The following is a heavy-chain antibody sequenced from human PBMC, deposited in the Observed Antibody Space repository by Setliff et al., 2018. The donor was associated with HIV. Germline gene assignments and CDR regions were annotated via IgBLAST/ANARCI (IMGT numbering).Heavy chain of an antibody. Sequence: GESLTISCKGSGYSFTTNWIGWVRQMPGKGLELMGIVYPYDSDTRYSPSFQGQITISADKSTSSSYLQWSSLKASDTAMYYCARPRSSSWYEDAFDIWGQGTMVTVSS. CDR2: VYPYDSDT. V-gene: IGHV5-51*01. J-gene: IGHJ3*02. CDR3: ARPRSSSWYEDAFDI. D-gene: IGHD6-13*01. CDR1: GYSFTTNW.